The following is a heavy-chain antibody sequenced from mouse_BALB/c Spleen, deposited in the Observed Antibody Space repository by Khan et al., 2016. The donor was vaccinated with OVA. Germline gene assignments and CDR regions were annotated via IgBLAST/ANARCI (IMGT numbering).Heavy chain of an antibody. CDR2: INTETGEP. D-gene: IGHD2-3*01. J-gene: IGHJ3*01. CDR1: GYTFTDYS. V-gene: IGHV9-2-1*01. Sequence: QIQLVQSGPELKKPGETVKISCKASGYTFTDYSMHWVKQAPGKGLKWMGWINTETGEPTYADDFKGRFAFSLETSASTAYLQINNLKNEDTATDYWVRHDAYCRFAYWGQGTLVTVSA. CDR3: VRHDAYCRFAY.